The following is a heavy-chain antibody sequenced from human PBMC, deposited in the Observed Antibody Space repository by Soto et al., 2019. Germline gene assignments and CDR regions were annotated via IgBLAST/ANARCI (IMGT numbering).Heavy chain of an antibody. D-gene: IGHD3-9*01. Sequence: GGSLRLSCAASGFTVSSNYMSWVRQAPGKGLEWVSVMYGSGYTYYAESVKGRFTISRDNAKNTLFLQMNSLRAEDTAVYYCAKDFLLRYFDDGYWGQGTLVTVS. CDR1: GFTVSSNY. V-gene: IGHV3-53*01. CDR3: AKDFLLRYFDDGY. CDR2: MYGSGYT. J-gene: IGHJ4*02.